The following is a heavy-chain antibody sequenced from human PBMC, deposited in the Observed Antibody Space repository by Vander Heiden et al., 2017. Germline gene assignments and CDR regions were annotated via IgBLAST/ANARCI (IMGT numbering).Heavy chain of an antibody. CDR1: GFTFSSYA. Sequence: QVQLVESGGGVVQPGRSLRLSCAASGFTFSSYAMHWVRQAPGKGLEWVAVISYDGSNKYYADSVKGRVTISRDNSKNTLYLQMNSLRAEETAVYYCASSRGNPDSYGYYYYGMDVWGQGTTVTVYS. J-gene: IGHJ6*02. V-gene: IGHV3-30*04. CDR3: ASSRGNPDSYGYYYYGMDV. D-gene: IGHD5-18*01. CDR2: ISYDGSNK.